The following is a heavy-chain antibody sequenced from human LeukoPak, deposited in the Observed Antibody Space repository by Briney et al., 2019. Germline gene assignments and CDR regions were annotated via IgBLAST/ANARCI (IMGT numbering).Heavy chain of an antibody. CDR3: ARDLVGYCSGGSCYDWFDP. D-gene: IGHD2-15*01. CDR1: ENTFSNYG. Sequence: QAGGSLRLSCAASENTFSNYGMSWVRQAPGKGLEWVSAISGSGVSTYYADSVKGRFSISRDNAKNSLYLQMNSLRAEDTAVYYCARDLVGYCSGGSCYDWFDPWGQGTLVTVSS. V-gene: IGHV3-23*01. J-gene: IGHJ5*02. CDR2: ISGSGVST.